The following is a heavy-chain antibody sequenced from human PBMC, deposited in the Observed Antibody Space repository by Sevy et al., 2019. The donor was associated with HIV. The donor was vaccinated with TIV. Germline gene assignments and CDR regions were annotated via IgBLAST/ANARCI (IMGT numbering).Heavy chain of an antibody. D-gene: IGHD3-16*01. J-gene: IGHJ4*02. CDR1: GFTFSNAW. V-gene: IGHV3-15*01. CDR3: TAGPVSF. Sequence: GGSLRLSCTASGFTFSNAWMTWVRQTPERGLEWVALIKPITDAGTTDYAAPVQGRFTISRDGSKNTVYLQLNSLKTEDTAVYYCTAGPVSFWGQGTLVTVSS. CDR2: IKPITDAGTT.